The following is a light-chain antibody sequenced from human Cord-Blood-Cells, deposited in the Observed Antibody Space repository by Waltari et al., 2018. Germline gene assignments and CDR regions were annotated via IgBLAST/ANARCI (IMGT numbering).Light chain of an antibody. CDR1: QGISSY. J-gene: IGKJ1*01. CDR3: QQLNSYPRT. V-gene: IGKV1-9*01. CDR2: AAS. Sequence: DIQLTQSPSFLSASVGDRVTITCRVSQGISSYLAWDQQKPGKAPKLLIYAASTLQSGVPSRFSGSGSGTEFTLTISSLQPEDFATYYCQQLNSYPRTFGQGTKVEIK.